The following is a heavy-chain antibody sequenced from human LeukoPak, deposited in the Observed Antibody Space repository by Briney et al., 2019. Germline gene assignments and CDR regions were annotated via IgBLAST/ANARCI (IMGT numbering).Heavy chain of an antibody. CDR2: ISSSSSYI. CDR1: GFTFSSYS. D-gene: IGHD6-19*01. J-gene: IGHJ4*02. CDR3: ARVAGSSGHYTGY. Sequence: PGGSLRLSCAASGFTFSSYSMNWVRQAPGKGLEWVSSISSSSSYIYYADSVKGRFTISRDNAKNSLYLQMNSLRAEDTAVNYCARVAGSSGHYTGYWGQGTLVTVSS. V-gene: IGHV3-21*01.